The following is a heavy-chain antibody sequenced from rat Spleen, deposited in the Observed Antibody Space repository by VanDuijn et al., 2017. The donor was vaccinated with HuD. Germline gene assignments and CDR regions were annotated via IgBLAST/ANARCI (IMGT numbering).Heavy chain of an antibody. CDR2: ISQAGGNT. Sequence: EVQLVESGGGLVQPGRSLELSCVASGFTFNDYWMTWIRQAPGKGLEWVASISQAGGNTYYPDSVRGRFTISSDNSKSTLYLQMNSLRSEDTATYYCTRNWDYWGQGVMVTVSS. CDR1: GFTFNDYW. D-gene: IGHD3-6*01. J-gene: IGHJ2*01. CDR3: TRNWDY. V-gene: IGHV5-31*01.